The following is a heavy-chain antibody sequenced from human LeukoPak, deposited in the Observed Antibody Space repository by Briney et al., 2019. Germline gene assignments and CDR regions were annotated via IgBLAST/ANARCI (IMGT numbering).Heavy chain of an antibody. CDR1: GFTFGDYA. J-gene: IGHJ5*02. CDR3: TRIHYSWFDP. V-gene: IGHV3-49*04. CDR2: IRSKAYGGTT. Sequence: GGSLRLSCTASGFTFGDYAMSWVRQAPGKGLEGVGFIRSKAYGGTTEYAASVKGRFTISRDDSKSIAYLQMNSLKTEDTAVYYCTRIHYSWFDPWGQGTLVTVSS.